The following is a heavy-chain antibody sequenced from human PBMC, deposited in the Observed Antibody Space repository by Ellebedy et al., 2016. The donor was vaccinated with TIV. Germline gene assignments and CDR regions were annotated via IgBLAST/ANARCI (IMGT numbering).Heavy chain of an antibody. CDR1: GYSFTSYW. J-gene: IGHJ4*02. D-gene: IGHD2-15*01. Sequence: GESLKISCKGSGYSFTSYWISWVRQMPGKGLEWMGRIDPSDSYTNYSPSFQGHVTIPADKSISTAYLQWSSLKASDTAMYYCARLKGCGGGSCYSYFDYWGQGTLVTVSS. CDR3: ARLKGCGGGSCYSYFDY. V-gene: IGHV5-10-1*01. CDR2: IDPSDSYT.